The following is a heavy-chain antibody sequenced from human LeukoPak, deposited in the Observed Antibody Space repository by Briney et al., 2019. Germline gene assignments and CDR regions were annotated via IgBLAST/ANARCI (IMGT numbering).Heavy chain of an antibody. CDR3: ARTYLVGGYFDL. Sequence: GGSLRLSCAASGFTFSYYWMHWDRQAPGKGLVWGSRISGDGSSTNYADSVKGRFTVSRDNAKNTLDLQMNSLRAEDTAVYYCARTYLVGGYFDLWGRGTLVTVS. V-gene: IGHV3-74*01. CDR2: ISGDGSST. J-gene: IGHJ2*01. D-gene: IGHD3-16*01. CDR1: GFTFSYYW.